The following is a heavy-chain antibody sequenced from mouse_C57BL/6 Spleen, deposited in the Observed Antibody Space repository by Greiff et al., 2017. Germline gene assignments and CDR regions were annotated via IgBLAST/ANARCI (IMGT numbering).Heavy chain of an antibody. V-gene: IGHV5-6*01. J-gene: IGHJ4*01. CDR1: GFTFSSSG. CDR2: ISSGGSYT. CDR3: ARQNYGYAMDY. Sequence: EVQGVESGGDLVKPGGSLKLSCAASGFTFSSSGMSWVRQTPDKRLEWVATISSGGSYTYYPDSVKGRFTISRDNAKNTLYLQMSSLKSEDTAMDYCARQNYGYAMDYWGQGTSVTVSS. D-gene: IGHD1-1*01.